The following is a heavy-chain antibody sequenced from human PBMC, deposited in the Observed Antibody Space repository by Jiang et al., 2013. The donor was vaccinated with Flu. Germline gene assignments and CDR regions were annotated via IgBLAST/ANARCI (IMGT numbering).Heavy chain of an antibody. CDR1: ADSFNIADYY. J-gene: IGHJ6*02. CDR3: ASVSPFSSLRDSVV. D-gene: IGHD3-16*01. Sequence: CTVSADSFNIADYYWTWIRQPPGKALEWIGFIYYSGSTHYNPSLKSRVTISLDTSKNQFSLNLTSVTAADSAVYFCASVSPFSSLRDSVVWGQGTTVTVSS. CDR2: IYYSGST. V-gene: IGHV4-30-4*08.